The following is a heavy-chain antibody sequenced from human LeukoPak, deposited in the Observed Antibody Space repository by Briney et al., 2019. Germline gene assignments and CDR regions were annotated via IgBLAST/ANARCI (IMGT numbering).Heavy chain of an antibody. CDR1: GGTYSSYA. CDR3: ARQNLGTAYYYGSGGGRPGEFDYYYYYGMDV. CDR2: IIPIFGTA. J-gene: IGHJ6*04. V-gene: IGHV1-69*13. D-gene: IGHD3-10*01. Sequence: SVTVSCKASGGTYSSYAISWVRQGPGQGLEWMGGIIPIFGTANYAQKSQGRVTITADESTSTAYMELSSLRSEDTAVYYCARQNLGTAYYYGSGGGRPGEFDYYYYYGMDVWGKGTTVTVSS.